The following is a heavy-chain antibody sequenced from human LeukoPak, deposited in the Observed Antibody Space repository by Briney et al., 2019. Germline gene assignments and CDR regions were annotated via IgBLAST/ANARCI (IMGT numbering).Heavy chain of an antibody. J-gene: IGHJ4*02. CDR3: AREGGSSSANFDY. CDR2: IYYSGST. D-gene: IGHD6-13*01. CDR1: GGSISSYY. V-gene: IGHV4-59*01. Sequence: PSETLPLTCTVSGGSISSYYWSWIRQPPGKGLEWIGYIYYSGSTNYNPSLKSRVTISVDTSKNQFSLKLSSVTAADTAVYYCAREGGSSSANFDYWGQGTLVTVSS.